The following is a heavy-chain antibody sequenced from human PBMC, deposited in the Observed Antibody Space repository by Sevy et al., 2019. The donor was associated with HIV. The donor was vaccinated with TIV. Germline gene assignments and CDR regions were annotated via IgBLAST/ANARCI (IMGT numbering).Heavy chain of an antibody. CDR1: GGSISSYY. J-gene: IGHJ6*02. Sequence: SETLSLTCTVSGGSISSYYWSWIRQPPGKGLEWIGDIYYSGSTNYNPSLKSRVTISVDTSKNQFSLKLSSVTAADTAVYYCASSNYYGSGSYYTWVLGKNTYYYYGMDVWGQGTTVTVSS. D-gene: IGHD3-10*01. CDR2: IYYSGST. CDR3: ASSNYYGSGSYYTWVLGKNTYYYYGMDV. V-gene: IGHV4-59*13.